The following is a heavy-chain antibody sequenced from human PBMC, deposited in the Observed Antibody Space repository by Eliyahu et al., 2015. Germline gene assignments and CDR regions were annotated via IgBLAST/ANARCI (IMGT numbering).Heavy chain of an antibody. CDR1: GFXFSTYX. CDR3: ARSDYVWGPYYFDN. V-gene: IGHV3-21*02. D-gene: IGHD3-16*01. CDR2: ISSSGTFI. Sequence: EVQLVESGGSLVKPGGSXXLSCAVSGFXFSTYXMNWARXVPGKGLEWVSCISSSGTFIYYADXVKGRFTISRDNSKNLLYLQMNSLRVEDTAVYYCARSDYVWGPYYFDNWGQGTLVTVSS. J-gene: IGHJ4*02.